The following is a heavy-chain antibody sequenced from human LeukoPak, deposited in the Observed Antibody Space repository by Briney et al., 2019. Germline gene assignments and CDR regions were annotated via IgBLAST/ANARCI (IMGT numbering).Heavy chain of an antibody. CDR1: GYTFTSYS. CDR3: ARDGNNWSSLHY. Sequence: ASVKVSCKASGYTFTSYSIHWVRQAPGQGLEWMGRIHPNSGNTYYAQKFQGRVTMTSDPSINTVYLELSMLRSDDTAVYYCARDGNNWSSLHYWGQGTLIPVFS. J-gene: IGHJ4*02. V-gene: IGHV1-2*06. CDR2: IHPNSGNT. D-gene: IGHD1-1*01.